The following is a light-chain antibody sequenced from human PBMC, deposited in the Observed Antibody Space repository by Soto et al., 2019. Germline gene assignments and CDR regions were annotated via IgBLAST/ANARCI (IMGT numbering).Light chain of an antibody. Sequence: QPVLTQSPSASASLGASVKLTCTLSSGHSSNVVAWHQQQPDKGPRCLMKVNTDGSHIKGDGIPDRFSGSSSGAERHLIISGLQSEDEADYYCQTWGTGIVVFGGGTKVTVL. CDR1: SGHSSNV. J-gene: IGLJ2*01. CDR2: VNTDGSH. CDR3: QTWGTGIVV. V-gene: IGLV4-69*01.